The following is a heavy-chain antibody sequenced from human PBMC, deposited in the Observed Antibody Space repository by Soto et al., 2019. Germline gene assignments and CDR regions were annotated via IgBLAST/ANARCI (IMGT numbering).Heavy chain of an antibody. Sequence: PSETLSLTCTVSGGPVSSGGYYWSWIRQHPGKGLEWIGHIYSSGSTYYNPSLKSRVTISIDTSKNQFSLKLTSVTAADTAVYYCARDLHIDCRRGDCSGSYYYYIMDVWGQGTTVTVSS. CDR1: GGPVSSGGYY. CDR3: ARDLHIDCRRGDCSGSYYYYIMDV. D-gene: IGHD2-21*02. CDR2: IYSSGST. J-gene: IGHJ6*02. V-gene: IGHV4-31*03.